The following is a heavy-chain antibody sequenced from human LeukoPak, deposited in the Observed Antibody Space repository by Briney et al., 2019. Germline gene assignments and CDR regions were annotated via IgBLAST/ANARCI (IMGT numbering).Heavy chain of an antibody. CDR2: ISAYNGNT. V-gene: IGHV1-18*01. CDR1: GYTFTSYG. CDR3: ARARCTGGVRYPGDAFDI. D-gene: IGHD2-8*02. Sequence: ASVKVSCKASGYTFTSYGISWVRQAPGQGLEWMGWISAYNGNTNYAQKLQGRVTMTTDTSTSTAYMELRSLRSDDTAVYYCARARCTGGVRYPGDAFDIWGQGTMVTVSS. J-gene: IGHJ3*02.